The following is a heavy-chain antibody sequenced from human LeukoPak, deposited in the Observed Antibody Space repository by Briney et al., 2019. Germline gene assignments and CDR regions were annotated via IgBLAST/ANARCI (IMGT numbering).Heavy chain of an antibody. CDR2: ISGSGVST. D-gene: IGHD3-10*01. Sequence: GGSLKLSCAASGFTFSSYAMSWVRQAPGKGLEWVSAISGSGVSTYYADSVKGRFTISRDNSKNTLYLQMNSLRAEDTAVYYCAKDSRMLLWFGVDYWGQGTLVTVSS. V-gene: IGHV3-23*01. CDR1: GFTFSSYA. J-gene: IGHJ4*02. CDR3: AKDSRMLLWFGVDY.